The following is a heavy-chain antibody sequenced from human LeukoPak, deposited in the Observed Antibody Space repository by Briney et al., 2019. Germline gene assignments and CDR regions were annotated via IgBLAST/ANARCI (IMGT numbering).Heavy chain of an antibody. D-gene: IGHD5-24*01. CDR2: IIPILGIA. Sequence: SVKVSCKASGYTFTGYYMHWVRQAPGQGLEWMGRIIPILGIANYAQKFQGRVTITADKSTSTAYMELSSLRSEDTAVYYCAREFREMALYYFDYWGQGTLVTVSS. CDR3: AREFREMALYYFDY. CDR1: GYTFTGYY. J-gene: IGHJ4*02. V-gene: IGHV1-69*04.